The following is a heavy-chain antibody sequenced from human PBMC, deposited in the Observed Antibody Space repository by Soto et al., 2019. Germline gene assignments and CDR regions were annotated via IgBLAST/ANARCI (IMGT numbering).Heavy chain of an antibody. CDR3: ARLRIATNNYKWFDP. CDR2: IYVTGTV. V-gene: IGHV4-34*09. CDR1: GGSFSGYY. J-gene: IGHJ5*02. Sequence: SETLSITCAVYGGSFSGYYWSWIRQPPGKGLEWIGHIYVTGTVDYNPSLRDRITISQDTSERQFSLNLRLVTAADTAVYYCARLRIATNNYKWFDPWGQGTLVTVSS. D-gene: IGHD2-21*01.